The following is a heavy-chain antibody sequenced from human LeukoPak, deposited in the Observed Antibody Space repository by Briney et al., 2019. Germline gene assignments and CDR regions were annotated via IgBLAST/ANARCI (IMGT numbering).Heavy chain of an antibody. V-gene: IGHV2-70*11. J-gene: IGHJ4*02. D-gene: IGHD1-26*01. CDR1: GFSLSTSSMC. CDR3: ARIRSGSYSMDY. Sequence: SGPALGKPTQTLTLTCTFSGFSLSTSSMCVGWIRQPPGKALEWLARIDWDDDKYYSSSLKTRLTISKDTPKNQVVLTMTNMDPVDTATYYCARIRSGSYSMDYWGQGTLVIVSS. CDR2: IDWDDDK.